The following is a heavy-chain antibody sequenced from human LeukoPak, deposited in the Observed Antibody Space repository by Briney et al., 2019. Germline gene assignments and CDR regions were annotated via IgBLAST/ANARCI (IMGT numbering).Heavy chain of an antibody. CDR1: GFIASMTL. D-gene: IGHD3-16*01. CDR3: ARDRGGRQSWVEFDL. CDR2: IYEDGRS. Sequence: PGGSLRLSCTLSGFIASMTLMDWVRQAPGKGLEWVSVIYEDGRSVYAYCVGGRFTISRDTSENMVDLQMNSLRVEDAAVYFCARDRGGRQSWVEFDLWGQGTLVTVSS. V-gene: IGHV3-53*05. J-gene: IGHJ5*02.